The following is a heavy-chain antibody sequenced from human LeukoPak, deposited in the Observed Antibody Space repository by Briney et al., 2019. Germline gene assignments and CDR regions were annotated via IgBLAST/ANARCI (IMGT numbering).Heavy chain of an antibody. CDR2: IYYSGST. V-gene: IGHV4-59*01. CDR3: ARASYTGELDY. Sequence: SETLSLTCTVSGGSISSYYWSWIRQPPGKGLEWIGYIYYSGSTNYNPSLKSRVTISVDTSKNQCSLKLSSVTAADTAVYYCARASYTGELDYWGQGTLVTVSS. D-gene: IGHD7-27*01. J-gene: IGHJ4*02. CDR1: GGSISSYY.